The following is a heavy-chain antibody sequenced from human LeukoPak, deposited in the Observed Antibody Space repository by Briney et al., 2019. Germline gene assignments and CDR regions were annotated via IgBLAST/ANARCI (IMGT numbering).Heavy chain of an antibody. D-gene: IGHD3-10*01. J-gene: IGHJ4*02. CDR2: ISADGATT. CDR1: AFTFENFA. Sequence: GGSLRLSCAASAFTFENFAMHWVRQGPRKGLEWVSLISADGATTHYADSVKGRFTVSRDNSKNSLFLQMNSLRTEDTAFYYCAKATGSGSFLVDYLGQGTLVTVSS. V-gene: IGHV3-43*02. CDR3: AKATGSGSFLVDY.